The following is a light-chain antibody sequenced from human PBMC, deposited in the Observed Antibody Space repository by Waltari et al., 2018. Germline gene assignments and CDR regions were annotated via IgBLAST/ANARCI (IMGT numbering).Light chain of an antibody. V-gene: IGKV1-39*01. CDR1: QSITSQ. Sequence: DIQMTQAPSSLSASVGDRVTMTCRASQSITSQLNWFQQQPGKAPKLLIHTASSLQSGVPSRFSGSGSGTNVTLTITRLQPEDFATYFCQQSYMTPYTFGQGTKLEIK. CDR2: TAS. J-gene: IGKJ2*01. CDR3: QQSYMTPYT.